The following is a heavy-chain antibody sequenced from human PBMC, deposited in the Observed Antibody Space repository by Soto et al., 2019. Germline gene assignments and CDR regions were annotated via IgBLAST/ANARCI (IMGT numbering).Heavy chain of an antibody. CDR1: GFTFSDYY. D-gene: IGHD6-13*01. Sequence: GGSLRLSCAASGFTFSDYYMSWIRQAPGKGLEWVSYISSSGSTIYYADSVKGRFTISRDNAKNSLYLQMNSLRAEDTAVYYCARDQGDSSLSYSGMDVWGQGTTVTVS. J-gene: IGHJ6*02. CDR3: ARDQGDSSLSYSGMDV. CDR2: ISSSGSTI. V-gene: IGHV3-11*01.